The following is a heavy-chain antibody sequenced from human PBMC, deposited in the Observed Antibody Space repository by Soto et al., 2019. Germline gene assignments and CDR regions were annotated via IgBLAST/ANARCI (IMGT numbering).Heavy chain of an antibody. Sequence: QVQLVQSGAEVKKPGSSVKVSCKASGGTFSSYAISWVRQAPGQGLEWMGGIIPIFGTANYAQKFQGRVTXXAXEXXSTAYMELSSLRSEDTAVYYCATGGYDYGDADFDYWGQGTLVTVSS. V-gene: IGHV1-69*12. CDR1: GGTFSSYA. CDR2: IIPIFGTA. CDR3: ATGGYDYGDADFDY. D-gene: IGHD4-17*01. J-gene: IGHJ4*02.